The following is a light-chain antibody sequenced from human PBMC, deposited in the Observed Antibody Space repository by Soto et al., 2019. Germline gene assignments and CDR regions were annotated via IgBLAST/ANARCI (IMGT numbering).Light chain of an antibody. CDR3: QQYNNWPTWT. J-gene: IGKJ1*01. V-gene: IGKV3-15*01. CDR2: GAS. Sequence: ILLTQPPGTLCLSPAETAALSPVAGQFVGTYLAWYQQKPXQPHRLLXYGASTRATGIPARFSGSGCGTEFTLTISSLQSEDFVVYYCQQYNNWPTWTFGQGTKVDIK. CDR1: QFVGTY.